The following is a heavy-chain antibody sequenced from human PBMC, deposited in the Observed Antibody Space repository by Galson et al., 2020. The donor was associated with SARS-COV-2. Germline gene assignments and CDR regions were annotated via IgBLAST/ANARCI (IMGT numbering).Heavy chain of an antibody. Sequence: GESLKISCAASGFTFSSYAMHWVRQAPGKGLEWVAVISYDGNDKYHADSVRGRFTISRDNSKNTLFLQMSSLRPEDTAVYYCAKEGPNYDFWSGSSWSTDYWGQGTLVTVSS. CDR2: ISYDGNDK. D-gene: IGHD3-3*01. CDR1: GFTFSSYA. CDR3: AKEGPNYDFWSGSSWSTDY. J-gene: IGHJ4*02. V-gene: IGHV3-30*04.